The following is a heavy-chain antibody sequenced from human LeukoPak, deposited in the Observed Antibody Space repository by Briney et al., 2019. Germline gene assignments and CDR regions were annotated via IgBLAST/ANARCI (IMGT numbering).Heavy chain of an antibody. CDR3: ARTRPYYYDSSGYKGDAFDI. Sequence: SETLSLTCAAAGGSISSSNWWRWVRQPPGKGLEWIGEIYHSGSTNYNPSLKSRVTISVDKSKNQFSLKLSSVTAADTAVYYCARTRPYYYDSSGYKGDAFDIWGQGTMVTVSS. J-gene: IGHJ3*02. V-gene: IGHV4-4*02. CDR2: IYHSGST. D-gene: IGHD3-22*01. CDR1: GGSISSSNW.